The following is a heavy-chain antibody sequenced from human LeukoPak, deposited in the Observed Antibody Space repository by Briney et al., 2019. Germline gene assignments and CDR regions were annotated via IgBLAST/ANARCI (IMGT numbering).Heavy chain of an antibody. CDR3: ARDMMMVRGVIIVGRWFDP. CDR2: IYYSGST. CDR1: GGSISSSSYY. J-gene: IGHJ5*02. V-gene: IGHV4-39*07. D-gene: IGHD3-10*01. Sequence: SETLSLTCTVSGGSISSSSYYWGWIRQPPGKGLEWIGSIYYSGSTYYNPPLKSRVTMSVDTSKNQFSLKLSSVTAADTAVYYCARDMMMVRGVIIVGRWFDPWGQGTLVTVSS.